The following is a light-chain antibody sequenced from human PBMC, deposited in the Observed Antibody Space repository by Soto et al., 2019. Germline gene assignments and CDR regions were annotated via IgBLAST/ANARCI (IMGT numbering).Light chain of an antibody. CDR3: CSYAGSRRV. CDR1: SSDVGSYNL. J-gene: IGLJ3*02. V-gene: IGLV2-23*01. Sequence: QSALTQPASVSGSPGQSITISCTGTSSDVGSYNLVSWYQQHPGKAPKLMIYEGSKRPSGVSNRFSGSKSGNTASLTISGLQAEDEADYYCCSYAGSRRVFGGGTKLTV. CDR2: EGS.